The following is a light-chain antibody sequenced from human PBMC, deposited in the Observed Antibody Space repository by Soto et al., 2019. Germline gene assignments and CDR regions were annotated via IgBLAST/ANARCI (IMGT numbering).Light chain of an antibody. V-gene: IGKV1-12*01. J-gene: IGKJ1*01. CDR1: QDISTL. CDR2: GAS. Sequence: DIQMTQSPSSVSASIGDTVTITCRASQDISTLLAWYQQKPGKAPKLLIYGASTLESGVPSRFSGRGSGTDFTLTISSLQAEDVAVYYCHQQYSSEWTFGQGTKVEIK. CDR3: HQQYSSEWT.